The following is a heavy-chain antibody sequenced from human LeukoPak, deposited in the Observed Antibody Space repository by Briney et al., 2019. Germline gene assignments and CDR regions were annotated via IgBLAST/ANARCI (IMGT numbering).Heavy chain of an antibody. V-gene: IGHV3-43*01. Sequence: GGSLRLSCAASGFIFDDYTMHWVRQAPGKGLEWVSLISWDGGSTYYADSVKGRFTVSRDNSKNSLCLQMNSLRTEDTAFYYCAKDSDYGGNSGYFDHWGRGTLVTVSS. CDR2: ISWDGGST. CDR3: AKDSDYGGNSGYFDH. J-gene: IGHJ4*02. D-gene: IGHD4-23*01. CDR1: GFIFDDYT.